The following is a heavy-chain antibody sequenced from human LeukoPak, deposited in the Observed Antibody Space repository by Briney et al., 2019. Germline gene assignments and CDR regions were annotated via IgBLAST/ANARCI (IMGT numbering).Heavy chain of an antibody. CDR1: GFIFSSYS. CDR2: ISGSSSYI. Sequence: GGSLRLSCAASGFIFSSYSMNWVRQAPGKGLEWVSSISGSSSYIYYADSVKGRFTVSRDNAKNSLYLQMNSLRAEDTAVYYCAREQATEDFDYWGQGTLVTVSS. J-gene: IGHJ4*02. CDR3: AREQATEDFDY. V-gene: IGHV3-21*01.